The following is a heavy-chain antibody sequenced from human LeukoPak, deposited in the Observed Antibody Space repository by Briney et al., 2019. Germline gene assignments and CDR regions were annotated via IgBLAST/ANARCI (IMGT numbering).Heavy chain of an antibody. V-gene: IGHV3-30*02. Sequence: GGSLRLSCAASRLIFCRVGMHGLREAPGKGLVWVAYIRNDASKTYYAVSVQCRFSISRDNSKNTVYLQMNNLLPEDTAVYCCAKRAGSAWSAGAWGQGTLVTVSS. D-gene: IGHD3-10*01. J-gene: IGHJ5*02. CDR2: IRNDASKT. CDR1: RLIFCRVG. CDR3: AKRAGSAWSAGA.